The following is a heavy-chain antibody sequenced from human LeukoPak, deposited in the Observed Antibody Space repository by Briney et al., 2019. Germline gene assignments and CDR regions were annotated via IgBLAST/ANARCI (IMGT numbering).Heavy chain of an antibody. CDR3: ARAGDY. CDR1: GFTFSSYA. Sequence: GGSLRLSCAASGFTFSSYAMHWVRQAPGKGLEWVAVISYDGSNKYYADSVKGRFTISRDNAKNSLYLQMNSLRAEDTAVYYCARAGDYWGQGTLVTVSS. V-gene: IGHV3-30*04. J-gene: IGHJ4*02. CDR2: ISYDGSNK.